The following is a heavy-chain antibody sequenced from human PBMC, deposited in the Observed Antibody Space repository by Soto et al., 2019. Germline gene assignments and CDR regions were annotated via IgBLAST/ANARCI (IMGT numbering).Heavy chain of an antibody. CDR2: IYYSGST. D-gene: IGHD2-2*01. V-gene: IGHV4-59*01. Sequence: PSETLSLTCTVSGGSISSYYWSWIRQPPGKGLEWIGYIYYSGSTNYNPSLKSRVTISVDTSKNQFSLKLSSVTAADTAVYYCAREAIVVVPAAHSYYYYGMDVRGQGTTVTVSS. CDR1: GGSISSYY. J-gene: IGHJ6*02. CDR3: AREAIVVVPAAHSYYYYGMDV.